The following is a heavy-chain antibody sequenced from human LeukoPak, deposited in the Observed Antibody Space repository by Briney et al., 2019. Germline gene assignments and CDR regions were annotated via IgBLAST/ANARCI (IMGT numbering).Heavy chain of an antibody. CDR3: ARGGGLDV. D-gene: IGHD3-16*01. CDR1: GFTFSSYW. Sequence: GGSLRLSCAASGFTFSSYWMNWARQDPGKGLEWVASIKHNGNVNYYVDSVKGRFTISRGNAKNSLYLQMSNLRAEDTAVYFCARGGGLDVWGQGATVTVSS. V-gene: IGHV3-7*03. CDR2: IKHNGNVN. J-gene: IGHJ6*02.